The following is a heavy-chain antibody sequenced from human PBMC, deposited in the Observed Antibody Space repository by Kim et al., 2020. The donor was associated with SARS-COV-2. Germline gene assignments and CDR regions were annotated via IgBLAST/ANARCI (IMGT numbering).Heavy chain of an antibody. J-gene: IGHJ6*01. CDR3: VCTTHLYSSYGMDG. CDR1: GFTFSSYA. D-gene: IGHD2-15*01. Sequence: GGSLRLSCSASGFTFSSYAMHWVRQAPGKGLEYVSAISSNGGTTSYADSVQGRFTTSRYNSKYTLYIHMNRMSAETTDAYDYVCTTHLYSSYGMDG. CDR2: ISSNGGTT. V-gene: IGHV3-64*05.